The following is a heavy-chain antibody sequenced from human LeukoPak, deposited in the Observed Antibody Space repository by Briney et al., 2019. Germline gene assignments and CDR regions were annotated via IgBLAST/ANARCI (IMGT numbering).Heavy chain of an antibody. CDR1: GYTFTAYY. Sequence: ASVKVSCKASGYTFTAYYIHWVRQAPGQGLEWLGCINPNDGDTKSAAKFQGRVTLTRDTSVSTAYMELNGLTSDDTAIYYCARNYPGLGYWGQGTLVIVSS. D-gene: IGHD3-10*01. J-gene: IGHJ4*02. CDR2: INPNDGDT. CDR3: ARNYPGLGY. V-gene: IGHV1-2*02.